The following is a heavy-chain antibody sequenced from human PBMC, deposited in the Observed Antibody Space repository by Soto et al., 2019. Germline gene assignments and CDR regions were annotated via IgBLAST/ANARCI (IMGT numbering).Heavy chain of an antibody. J-gene: IGHJ4*02. Sequence: SETLSLTCTVSGGSISSGVYYWSWIRQHPGKGLEWIGYIYYSGSTYYNPSLKSRVTISVDTSKNQFSLKLSSVTAADAAVYYCAKERLRRGIDYWGQGSLVTVSS. D-gene: IGHD2-8*01. CDR1: GGSISSGVYY. CDR2: IYYSGST. V-gene: IGHV4-31*03. CDR3: AKERLRRGIDY.